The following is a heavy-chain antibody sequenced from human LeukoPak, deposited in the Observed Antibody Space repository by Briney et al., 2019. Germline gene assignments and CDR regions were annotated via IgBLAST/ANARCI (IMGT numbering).Heavy chain of an antibody. CDR1: GFTFSSYA. J-gene: IGHJ4*02. CDR3: AKDDYDSSGYLFDY. CDR2: ISGSGGST. V-gene: IGHV3-23*01. D-gene: IGHD3-22*01. Sequence: GGSLRLSCAASGFTFSSYAMSWVRQAPGKGLEWVSAISGSGGSTYYADSVKGRFTISRDNSKNTLYPQMNSLRAEDTAVYYCAKDDYDSSGYLFDYWGQGTLVTVSS.